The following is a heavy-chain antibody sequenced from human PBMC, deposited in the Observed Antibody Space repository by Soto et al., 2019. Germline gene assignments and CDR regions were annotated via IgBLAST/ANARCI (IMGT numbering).Heavy chain of an antibody. CDR1: GGSFSGYY. V-gene: IGHV4-34*01. CDR3: ARLAAMVTYYYYYGMDV. Sequence: KSSETLSLTCAVYGGSFSGYYWSWIRQPPGKGLEWIGEINHSGSTNYNPSLKSRVTISVDTSKNQFSLKLSSVTAADTAVYYCARLAAMVTYYYYYGMDVWGQGTTVTVSS. D-gene: IGHD5-18*01. CDR2: INHSGST. J-gene: IGHJ6*02.